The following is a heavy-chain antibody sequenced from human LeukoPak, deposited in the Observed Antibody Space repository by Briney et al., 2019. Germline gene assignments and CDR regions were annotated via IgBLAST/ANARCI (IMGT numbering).Heavy chain of an antibody. CDR3: ARHLGVTAIVDY. CDR1: SGSISSSDYY. CDR2: IYYSGTT. D-gene: IGHD2-21*02. V-gene: IGHV4-30-4*08. J-gene: IGHJ4*02. Sequence: SQTLSLTCTVSSGSISSSDYYWSWIRQPPGKGLEWIGYIYYSGTTYYNPSLKSRLTISLDTSKNQFSLKLSSVTAADTAVYYCARHLGVTAIVDYWGQGTLVTVSS.